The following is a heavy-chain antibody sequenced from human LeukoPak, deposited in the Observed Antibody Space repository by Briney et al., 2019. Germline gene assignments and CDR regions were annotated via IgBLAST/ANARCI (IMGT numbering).Heavy chain of an antibody. Sequence: GGSLRLSCAASGFTFSSYWMSWVRQAPGKGLEWVANIKQDGSEKYYVDSVKGRFTISRDNAKNSLYLQMNSLRAEDTAVYYCARFGAAYSTYAFDIWGQGTMVTVSS. D-gene: IGHD3-10*01. CDR1: GFTFSSYW. J-gene: IGHJ3*02. V-gene: IGHV3-7*01. CDR2: IKQDGSEK. CDR3: ARFGAAYSTYAFDI.